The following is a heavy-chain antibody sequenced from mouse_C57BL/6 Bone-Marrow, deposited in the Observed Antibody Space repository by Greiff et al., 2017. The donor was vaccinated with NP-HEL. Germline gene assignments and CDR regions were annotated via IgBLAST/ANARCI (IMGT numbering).Heavy chain of an antibody. CDR1: GFNIKDDY. CDR2: IDPENGDT. Sequence: VQLQQSGAELVRPGASVKLSCTASGFNIKDDYMHWVKQRPEQGLEWIGWIDPENGDTEYASKFQGKATITADASSNTAYLQLSSLTSEDTADYYCTTPPDYDWFAYWGQGTLVTVSA. J-gene: IGHJ3*01. CDR3: TTPPDYDWFAY. D-gene: IGHD2-4*01. V-gene: IGHV14-4*01.